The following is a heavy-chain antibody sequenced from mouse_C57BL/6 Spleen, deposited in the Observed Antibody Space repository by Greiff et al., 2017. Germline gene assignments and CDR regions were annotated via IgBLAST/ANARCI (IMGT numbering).Heavy chain of an antibody. J-gene: IGHJ3*01. Sequence: VQLQQSGAELMKPGASVKLSCKATGYTFTGYWIEWVKQRPGHGLEWIGEILPGSGSTNYNEKFKGKAPFTADTSSTTAYMQLRSLTTEDPAIYYCARRADYYGRGAWFAYWGQGTLVTVSA. V-gene: IGHV1-9*01. CDR2: ILPGSGST. CDR1: GYTFTGYW. D-gene: IGHD1-1*01. CDR3: ARRADYYGRGAWFAY.